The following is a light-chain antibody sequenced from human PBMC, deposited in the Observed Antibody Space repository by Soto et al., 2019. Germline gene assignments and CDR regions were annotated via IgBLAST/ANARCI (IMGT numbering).Light chain of an antibody. CDR2: GAS. J-gene: IGKJ1*01. CDR3: QQYNSYPWT. CDR1: QSVSSD. V-gene: IGKV3-15*01. Sequence: EIVMTQSPATLSVSTGERATLSWGASQSVSSDLAWYHQKTGQAPRLLIYGASTRATGIPARFSGSGSGTEFTLTISSLQPDDFATYYCQQYNSYPWTFGQGTKV.